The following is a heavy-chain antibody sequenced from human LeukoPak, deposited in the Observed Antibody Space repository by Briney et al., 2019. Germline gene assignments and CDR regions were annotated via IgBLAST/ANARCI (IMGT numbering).Heavy chain of an antibody. D-gene: IGHD3-22*01. J-gene: IGHJ4*02. V-gene: IGHV4-39*07. CDR1: GGCLSSSSYY. CDR2: IYYSGST. Sequence: PSETLSLTCTVSGGCLSSSSYYWGWIRQPPGKGREGIGSIYYSGSTYYNPSLKSRVTISVDTTKNQYSLKLSSVTAADTAVYCCATEGDSSGYYYQLGYWGQGTLVTVSS. CDR3: ATEGDSSGYYYQLGY.